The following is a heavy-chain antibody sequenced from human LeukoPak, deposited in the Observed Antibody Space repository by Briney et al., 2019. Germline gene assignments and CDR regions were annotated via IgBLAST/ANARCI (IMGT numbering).Heavy chain of an antibody. CDR3: ARGPPEYCSGGSCYSGRNWIDP. Sequence: GASVKASCKASGYIFTGYYMHWVRQAPGQGLEWMGWINPNSGDADYSQKFQGRVTVTRDTSISTAFMALSRLRYDDTAIYYCARGPPEYCSGGSCYSGRNWIDPWGQGTLVTVSS. D-gene: IGHD2-15*01. CDR2: INPNSGDA. CDR1: GYIFTGYY. J-gene: IGHJ5*02. V-gene: IGHV1-2*02.